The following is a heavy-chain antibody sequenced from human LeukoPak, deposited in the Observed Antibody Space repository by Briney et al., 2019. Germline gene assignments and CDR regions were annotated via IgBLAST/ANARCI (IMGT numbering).Heavy chain of an antibody. CDR1: GYSFTSYW. J-gene: IGHJ5*01. CDR3: ARRAYYSVSGSYRWFDS. CDR2: IYPDDSDT. Sequence: GESLQISCEGSGYSFTSYWIGWVRQMPGKGVEWMGMIYPDDSDTRYSPSFQGQVTISVDKSISTAYLQWSSLKASDTAMYYCARRAYYSVSGSYRWFDSWGQGTLVTVSS. V-gene: IGHV5-51*01. D-gene: IGHD3-10*01.